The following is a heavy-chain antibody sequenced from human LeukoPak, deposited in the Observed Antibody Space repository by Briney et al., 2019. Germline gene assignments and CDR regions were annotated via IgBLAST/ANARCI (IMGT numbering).Heavy chain of an antibody. CDR1: GGSISSYY. Sequence: PSETLSLTCTVSGGSISSYYWSWIRQPAGKGLEWIGRIYTSGSTNYNPSLKSRVTMSVDTSKNQFSPKLSSVTAADTAVYYCARDRVAVAADWFDPWGQGTLVTVSS. CDR3: ARDRVAVAADWFDP. V-gene: IGHV4-4*07. J-gene: IGHJ5*02. CDR2: IYTSGST. D-gene: IGHD6-19*01.